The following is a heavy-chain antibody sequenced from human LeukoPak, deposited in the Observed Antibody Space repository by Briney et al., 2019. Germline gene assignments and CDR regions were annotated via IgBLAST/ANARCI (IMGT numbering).Heavy chain of an antibody. D-gene: IGHD1-26*01. CDR1: GFAFSSYS. CDR3: ARHQVGPTFFSYIDL. Sequence: NPGGSLRLSCAASGFAFSSYSMDWVRQAPGKGLEWVSSISRSSSYIYYADSVKGRFTISRDNAKNSLYLQMNSLRAEDTAVYYCARHQVGPTFFSYIDLWGKGTTVTVSS. J-gene: IGHJ6*03. V-gene: IGHV3-21*01. CDR2: ISRSSSYI.